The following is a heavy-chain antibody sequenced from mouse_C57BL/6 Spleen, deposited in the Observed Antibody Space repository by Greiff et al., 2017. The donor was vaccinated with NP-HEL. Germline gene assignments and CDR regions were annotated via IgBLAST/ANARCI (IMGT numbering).Heavy chain of an antibody. Sequence: DVMLVESGGGLVKPGGSLKLSCAASGFTFSDYGMHWVRQAPEKGLEWVAYISSGSSTIYYADTVKGRFTISRDNAKNTLFLQMTSLRSEDTAMYYCARDGSSLYWYFDVWGTGTTVTVSS. V-gene: IGHV5-17*01. CDR3: ARDGSSLYWYFDV. CDR2: ISSGSSTI. D-gene: IGHD1-1*01. CDR1: GFTFSDYG. J-gene: IGHJ1*03.